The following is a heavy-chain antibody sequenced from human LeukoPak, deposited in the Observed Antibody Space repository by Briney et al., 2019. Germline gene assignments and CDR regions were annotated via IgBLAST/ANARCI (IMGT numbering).Heavy chain of an antibody. CDR1: GGTFSSYA. D-gene: IGHD3-22*01. CDR2: IIPIFGTA. J-gene: IGHJ4*02. Sequence: SVKVSCKASGGTFSSYAISWVRQAPGQGLEWMGGIIPIFGTANYAQKFQGRVTITADESTSTAYMELSSLRSEDTAVYYCARAEVPTYYYDSSGSYYFDYWGQGTLVTVSS. CDR3: ARAEVPTYYYDSSGSYYFDY. V-gene: IGHV1-69*13.